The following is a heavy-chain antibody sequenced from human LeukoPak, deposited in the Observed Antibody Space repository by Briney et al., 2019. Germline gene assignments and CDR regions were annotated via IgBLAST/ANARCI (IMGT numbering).Heavy chain of an antibody. CDR2: IDSSGGYT. Sequence: GGSLRLSCEASGFTSISYWMSWVRQAPGKGLEWVSSIDSSGGYTFYADSVKGRFIISRDNAKNSLYLQMNSLRVEDTAVYYCLRGDRRDYWGQGTLVTVSS. CDR3: LRGDRRDY. J-gene: IGHJ4*02. V-gene: IGHV3-21*06. CDR1: GFTSISYW.